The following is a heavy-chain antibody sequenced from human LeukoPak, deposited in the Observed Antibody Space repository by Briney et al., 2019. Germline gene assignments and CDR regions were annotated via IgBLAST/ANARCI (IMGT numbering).Heavy chain of an antibody. V-gene: IGHV3-33*01. CDR3: ARTLGGYNYGPYDS. CDR2: IWSDGSDK. D-gene: IGHD5-18*01. Sequence: TGGSLRLSCAASGFTFSTYGFHWVRQAPGKGLDWVAGIWSDGSDKYYSDSVRGRFTISRDNSDDTLYLQMDSLRAEDTAVYFCARTLGGYNYGPYDSWGQGTLVTVSS. J-gene: IGHJ4*02. CDR1: GFTFSTYG.